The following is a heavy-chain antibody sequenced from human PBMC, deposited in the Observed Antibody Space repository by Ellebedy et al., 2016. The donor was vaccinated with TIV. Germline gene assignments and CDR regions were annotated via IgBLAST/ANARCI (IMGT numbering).Heavy chain of an antibody. V-gene: IGHV4-59*08. J-gene: IGHJ4*02. CDR1: GGSISSYY. CDR3: ARESTVTTGSDY. D-gene: IGHD4-17*01. Sequence: MPSETLSLTCTVSGGSISSYYWSRIRQPPGKGLEWIGYIYYSGSTNYNPSLKSRVTISVDTSKNQFSLKLSSVTAADTAVYYCARESTVTTGSDYWGQGTLVTVSS. CDR2: IYYSGST.